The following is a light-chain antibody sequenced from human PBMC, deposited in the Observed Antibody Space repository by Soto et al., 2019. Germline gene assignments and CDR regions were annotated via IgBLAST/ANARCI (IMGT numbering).Light chain of an antibody. CDR2: DAS. J-gene: IGKJ5*01. Sequence: MLMTQSPATLSLSPGERATLSCRASQSVSSYLAWYEQKPGQPPRLLIYDASNRATGIPARFSGSGSGTDFTLTISRLEPEDFAVYYCQQRSNWPITFGQGTRLEIK. CDR3: QQRSNWPIT. V-gene: IGKV3-11*01. CDR1: QSVSSY.